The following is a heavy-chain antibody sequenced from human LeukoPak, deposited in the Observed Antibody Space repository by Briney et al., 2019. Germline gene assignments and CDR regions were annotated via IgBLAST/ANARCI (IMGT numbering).Heavy chain of an antibody. CDR2: IYWNDDK. CDR3: ARTDYDFWSGYYPNWFDP. V-gene: IGHV2-5*01. J-gene: IGHJ5*02. CDR1: GFSLSTSGVG. Sequence: ESGPTLVKPTQTLTLTCTLSGFSLSTSGVGVGWIRQPPGKALEWLALIYWNDDKRSSPSLKSRLTITKDTYKNQVVLTTTNMDPVDTATYYCARTDYDFWSGYYPNWFDPWGQGTLVTVSS. D-gene: IGHD3-3*01.